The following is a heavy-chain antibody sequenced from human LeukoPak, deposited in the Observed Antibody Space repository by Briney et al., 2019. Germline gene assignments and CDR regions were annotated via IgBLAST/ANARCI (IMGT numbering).Heavy chain of an antibody. J-gene: IGHJ6*03. CDR3: ARGSDSYGYPYYYYYYMDV. CDR2: ISNTGAT. CDR1: GGSISSYY. D-gene: IGHD5-18*01. Sequence: TSGTLSLTCTVSGGSISSYYWSWVRQPPGEGLESIGYISNTGATHYNPSLRSRVSISVDTSRNEVSLRLTSVTAADTAVYYCARGSDSYGYPYYYYYYMDVWGEGTTVAVSS. V-gene: IGHV4-59*01.